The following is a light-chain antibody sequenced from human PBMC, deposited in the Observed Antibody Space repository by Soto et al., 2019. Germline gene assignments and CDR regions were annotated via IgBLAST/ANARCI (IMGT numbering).Light chain of an antibody. V-gene: IGLV2-14*01. CDR1: SSDVGGYNY. J-gene: IGLJ1*01. CDR3: SSYTTGSLYV. Sequence: QSALTQPASVSGSPGQSITISCTGTSSDVGGYNYVSWYQQHPGKAPKLMIYDVSNRPSGVFNRFSGSKSGNTASLTISGLQAEDEADYYCSSYTTGSLYVFGTGTKVTVL. CDR2: DVS.